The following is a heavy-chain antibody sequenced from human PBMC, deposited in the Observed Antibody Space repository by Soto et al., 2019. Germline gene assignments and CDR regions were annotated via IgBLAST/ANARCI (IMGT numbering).Heavy chain of an antibody. Sequence: QLQLQESGPGLVKPSETLSLTCTVSGGSISSSSYYWGWVRQPPGKGLEWIGSIYYSGSTYYKPSLKGRVTIPVDKSKNQFSLQLSSVTAADTAVYYCARVYDSSGYYVGGWTDWGQGTLVTVSS. D-gene: IGHD3-22*01. J-gene: IGHJ4*02. V-gene: IGHV4-39*01. CDR1: GGSISSSSYY. CDR2: IYYSGST. CDR3: ARVYDSSGYYVGGWTD.